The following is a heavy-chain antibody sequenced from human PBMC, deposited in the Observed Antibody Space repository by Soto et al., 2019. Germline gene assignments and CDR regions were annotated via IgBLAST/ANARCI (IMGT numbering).Heavy chain of an antibody. Sequence: GESLKIFCKGSGYSFTSYWISWVRQMPGKGLEWMGRIDPSDSYTNYSPSFQGHVTISADKSISTAYLQWSSLKASDTAMYYCASSYSSSSSAWYYGMDVWGQGTTVTVSS. J-gene: IGHJ6*02. D-gene: IGHD6-6*01. CDR3: ASSYSSSSSAWYYGMDV. V-gene: IGHV5-10-1*01. CDR1: GYSFTSYW. CDR2: IDPSDSYT.